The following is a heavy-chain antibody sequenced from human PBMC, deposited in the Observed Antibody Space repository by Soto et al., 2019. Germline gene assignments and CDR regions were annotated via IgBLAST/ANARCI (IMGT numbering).Heavy chain of an antibody. CDR2: ISSSGTSI. CDR3: ARDRGYTSGSYGGAFDF. Sequence: GGSLRLSCAASRFTFSRYEMNWVRQAPGKGLEWVASISSSGTSIYYADSVKGRFSISRDNDKNSVYLAMNSLRVDDTAVYYCARDRGYTSGSYGGAFDFWGQGTLVTVSS. CDR1: RFTFSRYE. V-gene: IGHV3-48*03. D-gene: IGHD6-19*01. J-gene: IGHJ4*02.